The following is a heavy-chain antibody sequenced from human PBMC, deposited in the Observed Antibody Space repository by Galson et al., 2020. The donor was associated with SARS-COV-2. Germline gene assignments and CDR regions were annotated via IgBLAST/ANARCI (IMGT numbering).Heavy chain of an antibody. J-gene: IGHJ4*02. CDR3: SHPVTFGGVSAEYYFDY. CDR1: GFSLSTSGVR. V-gene: IGHV2-5*02. CDR2: IYWDDDK. Sequence: KMSGPTLVQPTQTLTLTCTFSGFSLSTSGVRVGWIRQPQGKALEWLTLIYWDDDKRYSPSLKSRLTITKENSKSQVVLTMTNMDPVDTARYYCSHPVTFGGVSAEYYFDYWGQGTLVIVSS. D-gene: IGHD3-16*01.